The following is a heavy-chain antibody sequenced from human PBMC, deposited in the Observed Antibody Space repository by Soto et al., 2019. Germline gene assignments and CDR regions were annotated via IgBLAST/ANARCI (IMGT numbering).Heavy chain of an antibody. J-gene: IGHJ6*03. D-gene: IGHD2-2*02. V-gene: IGHV1-2*04. Sequence: ASVKVSCKASGYTFTGYYMRWVRQAPGQGLEWMGWINPNSGGTNYAQKFQGWVTMTRDTSISTAYMELSRLRSDDTAVYYCARGGRGYCSSTSCYTYYYYMDVWGKGTTVTVSS. CDR2: INPNSGGT. CDR3: ARGGRGYCSSTSCYTYYYYMDV. CDR1: GYTFTGYY.